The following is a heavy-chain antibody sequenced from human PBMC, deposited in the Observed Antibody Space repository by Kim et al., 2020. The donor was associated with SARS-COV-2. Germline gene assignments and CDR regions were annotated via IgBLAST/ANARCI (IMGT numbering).Heavy chain of an antibody. V-gene: IGHV3-21*01. J-gene: IGHJ5*02. CDR2: SDI. D-gene: IGHD2-15*01. CDR3: PREGGGFDP. Sequence: SDIYYADSVKGRFTIPRENAKNSLDLQRNSLGAEDTAVYYCPREGGGFDPWGQGTLVTVSS.